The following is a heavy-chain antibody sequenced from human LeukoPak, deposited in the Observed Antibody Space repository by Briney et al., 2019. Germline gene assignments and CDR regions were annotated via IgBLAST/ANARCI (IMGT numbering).Heavy chain of an antibody. CDR2: INPNSDDT. Sequence: AVHVSCVDCGWSFSGYFIHWVGQAARRGRAGMGCINPNSDDTKYAQKFRGRVTLTRDTSISTAYMDLSSLRSDDTAVYYCAREVRTYSSGWTLYLDYWGQGTLVTVSS. CDR1: GWSFSGYF. V-gene: IGHV1-2*02. D-gene: IGHD6-19*01. J-gene: IGHJ4*02. CDR3: AREVRTYSSGWTLYLDY.